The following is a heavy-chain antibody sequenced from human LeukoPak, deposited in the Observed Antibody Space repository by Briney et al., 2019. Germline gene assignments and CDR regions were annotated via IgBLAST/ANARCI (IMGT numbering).Heavy chain of an antibody. CDR3: ARGKDRELLSSEWLFDY. J-gene: IGHJ4*02. CDR2: MNPNSGNT. CDR1: GYTFTSYD. Sequence: GASVKVSCKASGYTFTSYDINWVRQATGQGLEWMGWMNPNSGNTGYAQKFQGRVTMTRNTSISTAYMELSSLRSEDTAVCYCARGKDRELLSSEWLFDYWGQGTLVTVSS. V-gene: IGHV1-8*01. D-gene: IGHD2-2*01.